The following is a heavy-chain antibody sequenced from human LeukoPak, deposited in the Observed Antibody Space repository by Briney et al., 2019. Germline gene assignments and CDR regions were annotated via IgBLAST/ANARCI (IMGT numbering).Heavy chain of an antibody. CDR2: IIPIFHTA. Sequence: SVKVSCKASGGSFSSSAISWVRLAPGQGLEWMGGIIPIFHTANYAQKFQGRVTITADESTSTAYMEVTSLRSEDTAVYYCARDPAVDVHCGGGSCRSRNSWFDPWGQGTLVTVSS. D-gene: IGHD2-15*01. CDR3: ARDPAVDVHCGGGSCRSRNSWFDP. V-gene: IGHV1-69*13. J-gene: IGHJ5*02. CDR1: GGSFSSSA.